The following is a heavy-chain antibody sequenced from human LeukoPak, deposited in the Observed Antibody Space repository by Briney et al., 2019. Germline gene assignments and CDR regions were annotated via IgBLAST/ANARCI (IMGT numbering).Heavy chain of an antibody. CDR3: ARSQWELTLSGFPTPPDY. D-gene: IGHD1-26*01. V-gene: IGHV3-33*01. J-gene: IGHJ4*02. CDR1: GFTFSSYG. CDR2: IWYDGSNK. Sequence: GGSLRLSCAASGFTFSSYGMHWVRQAPGKGLEWVAVIWYDGSNKYYADSVKGRFTISRDNSKNTLYLQMNSLRAEDTAVYYCARSQWELTLSGFPTPPDYWGQGTLVTVPS.